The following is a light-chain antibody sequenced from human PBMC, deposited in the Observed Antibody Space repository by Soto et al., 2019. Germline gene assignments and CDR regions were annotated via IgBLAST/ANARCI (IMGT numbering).Light chain of an antibody. V-gene: IGLV2-14*03. CDR1: SSDVGAYNY. Sequence: QSVLTQPASVSGSPGQSITISCTGTSSDVGAYNYVSWYQQEPGKAPKLMIHDVSNRPSGVSNRFSGSKSGNTASLTISGLQAEDEADYYCRSYTRSDTNVFGTGTKVTVL. CDR2: DVS. CDR3: RSYTRSDTNV. J-gene: IGLJ1*01.